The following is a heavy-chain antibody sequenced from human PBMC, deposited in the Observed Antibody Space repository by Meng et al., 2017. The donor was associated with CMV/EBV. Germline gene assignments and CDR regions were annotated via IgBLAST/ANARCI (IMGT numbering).Heavy chain of an antibody. CDR1: GFTFSSYS. CDR3: ARERLLRWGGAFDI. J-gene: IGHJ3*02. V-gene: IGHV3-30*03. CDR2: ISYDGSNK. D-gene: IGHD2-21*01. Sequence: SCAASGFTFSSYSMNWVRQAPGKGLEWVAVISYDGSNKYYADSVKGRFTISRDNSKNTLYLQMNSLRAEDTAVYYCARERLLRWGGAFDIWGQGTMVTVSS.